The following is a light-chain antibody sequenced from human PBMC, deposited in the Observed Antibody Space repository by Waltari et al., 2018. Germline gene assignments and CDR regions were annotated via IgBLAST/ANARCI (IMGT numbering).Light chain of an antibody. V-gene: IGKV3-20*01. CDR2: RAS. Sequence: ELVLPQSPVTAPLSPVERVALPCRASQSVGSSSLAWYQQTPGQAPRLIIYRASRRATGLPDRFSGSGSGTYFSLTISRLEPEDFAVYYCQQHGTLPATFGQGTKVEIK. CDR3: QQHGTLPAT. CDR1: QSVGSSS. J-gene: IGKJ1*01.